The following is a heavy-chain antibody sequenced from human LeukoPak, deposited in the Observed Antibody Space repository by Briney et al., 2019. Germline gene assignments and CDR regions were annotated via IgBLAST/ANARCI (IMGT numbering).Heavy chain of an antibody. D-gene: IGHD2-2*02. CDR3: ARDPGHCSSTSCYKFFDY. CDR1: GFTFSGFD. J-gene: IGHJ4*02. V-gene: IGHV3-48*03. Sequence: PGGSLRLSCAASGFTFSGFDMNWVRQAPGKGLEWVSYSSSSGSTIYYADSVKGRFTVSGDNAKNSLYLQMNSLRAEDTAVYYCARDPGHCSSTSCYKFFDYWGQGTLVTVSS. CDR2: SSSSGSTI.